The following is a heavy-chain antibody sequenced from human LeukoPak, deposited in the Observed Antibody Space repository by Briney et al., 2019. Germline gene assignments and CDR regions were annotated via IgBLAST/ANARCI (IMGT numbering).Heavy chain of an antibody. CDR2: IYYSGST. Sequence: PSETLSLTCTVSGGSISSYYWSWIRQPPGKGLEWIGYIYYSGSTNYNPSLKSRVTISVDTSKNQVSLRLSSVTAADTAVYYCARVRRGSGDYDPNCFDYWGQGTLVTVS. J-gene: IGHJ4*02. CDR1: GGSISSYY. D-gene: IGHD4-17*01. V-gene: IGHV4-59*01. CDR3: ARVRRGSGDYDPNCFDY.